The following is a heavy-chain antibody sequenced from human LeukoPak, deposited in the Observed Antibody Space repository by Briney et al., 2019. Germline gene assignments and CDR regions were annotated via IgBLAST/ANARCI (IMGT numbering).Heavy chain of an antibody. J-gene: IGHJ3*02. V-gene: IGHV3-23*01. Sequence: PGGSLRLSCAASGFTFSSYAMNWVRQAPGKGLEWVSAISGSGGSTYYADSVKGRFTISRDNSKNTLYLQMNSLRAEDTAVYYCAKGGTVTTTGGAFDIWGQGTMVTVSS. CDR1: GFTFSSYA. CDR3: AKGGTVTTTGGAFDI. D-gene: IGHD4-17*01. CDR2: ISGSGGST.